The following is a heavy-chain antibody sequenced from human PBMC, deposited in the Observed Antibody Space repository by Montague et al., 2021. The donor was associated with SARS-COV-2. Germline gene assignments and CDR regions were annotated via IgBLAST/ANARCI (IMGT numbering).Heavy chain of an antibody. CDR3: ARLTPVGSTFFFEF. CDR2: ISYSGSA. Sequence: TLSLTCTVSGDSFTTSGYFWTWIRQHPGKGLEWIGHISYSGSAKYSPSLKSRLTTSVDTSKNQFSLELTSVTAADMAVYYCARLTPVGSTFFFEFWGQGILVTVSS. CDR1: GDSFTTSGYF. V-gene: IGHV4-31*03. D-gene: IGHD2/OR15-2a*01. J-gene: IGHJ4*02.